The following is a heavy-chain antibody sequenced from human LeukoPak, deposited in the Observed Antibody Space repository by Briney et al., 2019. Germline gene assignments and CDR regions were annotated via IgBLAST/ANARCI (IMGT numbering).Heavy chain of an antibody. J-gene: IGHJ3*02. CDR3: ARHLTMITVPRDAFDI. CDR2: IYPGDSDT. Sequence: GESLKISCKTSGYSFTSYWIGWVRQMPGKGLEWTGVIYPGDSDTRYSPSFQGQVTISADKSLSTAYLQWSGLKASDTAMYYCARHLTMITVPRDAFDIWGQGTMVTVSS. V-gene: IGHV5-51*01. CDR1: GYSFTSYW. D-gene: IGHD3-16*01.